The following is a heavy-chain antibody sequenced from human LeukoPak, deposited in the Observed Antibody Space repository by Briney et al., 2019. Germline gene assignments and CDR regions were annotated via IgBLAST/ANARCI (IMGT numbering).Heavy chain of an antibody. Sequence: PGGSLRLSCAASGFTFSSYGMSWVRQAPGKGLEWVSAISGSGGSTYYADSVKGRFTISRDNSKNTLYLQMNSLRAEDTAVYYFSKDLFTFVSSICYWGPGTLGTVSP. J-gene: IGHJ4*03. V-gene: IGHV3-23*01. CDR2: ISGSGGST. CDR1: GFTFSSYG. D-gene: IGHD2/OR15-2a*01. CDR3: SKDLFTFVSSICY.